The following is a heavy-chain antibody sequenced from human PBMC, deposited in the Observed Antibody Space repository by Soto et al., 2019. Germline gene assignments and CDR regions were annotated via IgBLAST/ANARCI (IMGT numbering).Heavy chain of an antibody. J-gene: IGHJ5*02. Sequence: QLQLQESGPGLVKPSETLSLTCTVSGGSISSSSYFWGWIRQPPGKGLEWIGTIYYSGSTYYNPSLKSRGTISVDTSKTQFSLKLSSVTAADTAVYYCATSNWFDPWGQGTLVTVSS. CDR1: GGSISSSSYF. V-gene: IGHV4-39*01. CDR2: IYYSGST. CDR3: ATSNWFDP.